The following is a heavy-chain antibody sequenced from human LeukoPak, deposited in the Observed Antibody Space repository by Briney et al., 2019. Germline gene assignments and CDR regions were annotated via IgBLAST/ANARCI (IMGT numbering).Heavy chain of an antibody. J-gene: IGHJ4*02. V-gene: IGHV4-34*01. Sequence: SETLSLTCAVYGGSFNDYYWTWLRQSPGKGLEWIGEINHSGSTSYNPSLKSRVTISVDVSKSQFSLKLNSVTAADTAVYYCARGPRYYYDSSGYFDYWGQGTLVTVSS. CDR2: INHSGST. CDR1: GGSFNDYY. D-gene: IGHD3-22*01. CDR3: ARGPRYYYDSSGYFDY.